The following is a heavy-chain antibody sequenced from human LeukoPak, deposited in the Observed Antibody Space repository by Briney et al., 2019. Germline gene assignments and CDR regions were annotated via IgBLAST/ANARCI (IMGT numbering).Heavy chain of an antibody. D-gene: IGHD3-9*01. V-gene: IGHV3-48*02. Sequence: GGSLRLSCTASGXTFRSYSMKWVRQAPGKGLEWISYISTTSRNINYADSVKGRFTISRDNAKNSLYLQMNSLRDDDTAVYYCARGADILTGYWASDYWGQGTLVTVSS. CDR1: GXTFRSYS. CDR3: ARGADILTGYWASDY. J-gene: IGHJ4*02. CDR2: ISTTSRNI.